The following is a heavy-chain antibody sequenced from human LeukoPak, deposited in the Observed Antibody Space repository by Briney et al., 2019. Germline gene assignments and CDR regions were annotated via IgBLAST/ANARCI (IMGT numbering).Heavy chain of an antibody. CDR2: IYPGDYET. Sequence: GESLKISCEGSGYSFSNYWIGWVRQMPGKGLEWMGIIYPGDYETRYSPSFQGLITISVDKSISTAYLQWSSLKASDTAMYYCAIPPGYCGNDCSFDHWGQGTLVTVSS. CDR1: GYSFSNYW. J-gene: IGHJ4*02. CDR3: AIPPGYCGNDCSFDH. V-gene: IGHV5-51*01. D-gene: IGHD2-21*02.